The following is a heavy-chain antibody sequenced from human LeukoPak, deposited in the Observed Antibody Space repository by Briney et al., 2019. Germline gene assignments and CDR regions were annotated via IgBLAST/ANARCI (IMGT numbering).Heavy chain of an antibody. CDR1: GSSFTSYW. Sequence: GASLKISRKGSGSSFTSYWIGWVRQMPGKGLEWMGIIYPGDSDTRYSPSFQGQVTISADKSISTAYLQWSSLKASDTAMYYCARHETGPYFDYWGQGTLVTVSS. V-gene: IGHV5-51*01. D-gene: IGHD3-9*01. CDR2: IYPGDSDT. CDR3: ARHETGPYFDY. J-gene: IGHJ4*02.